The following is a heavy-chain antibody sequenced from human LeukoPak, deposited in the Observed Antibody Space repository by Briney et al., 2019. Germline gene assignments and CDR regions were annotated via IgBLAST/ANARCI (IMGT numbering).Heavy chain of an antibody. Sequence: SVKVSCKASGGTFSSYAISWVRQAPGQGLEWVGGIIPIFGTANYAQKFQGRVTITADESTSTAYMERSSRRPEDTAVYYSARERGGSCYDYWGQGALVTVSS. V-gene: IGHV1-69*13. CDR3: ARERGGSCYDY. CDR2: IIPIFGTA. CDR1: GGTFSSYA. D-gene: IGHD2-15*01. J-gene: IGHJ4*02.